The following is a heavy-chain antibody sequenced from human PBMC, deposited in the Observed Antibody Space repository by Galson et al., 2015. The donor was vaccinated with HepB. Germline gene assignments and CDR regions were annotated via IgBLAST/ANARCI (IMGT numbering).Heavy chain of an antibody. D-gene: IGHD2-2*01. V-gene: IGHV3-23*01. Sequence: SLRLSCATSGFTFSSYAMSWVRQAPGKGLEWVSVISAGGGSTYYADSVKGRFTISRDNSKTTLYPQMNSLRAEDTAVYYCAKDPRPCSSTSCHAFDIWGQGTMVTVSS. CDR2: ISAGGGST. CDR1: GFTFSSYA. J-gene: IGHJ3*02. CDR3: AKDPRPCSSTSCHAFDI.